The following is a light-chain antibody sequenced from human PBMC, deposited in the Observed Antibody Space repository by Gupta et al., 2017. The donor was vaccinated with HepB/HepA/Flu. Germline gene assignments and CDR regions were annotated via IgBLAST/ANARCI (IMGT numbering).Light chain of an antibody. CDR2: DGS. CDR3: QQRNTWPLT. V-gene: IGKV3-11*01. CDR1: QSFSSY. J-gene: IGKJ4*01. Sequence: EIVLTQSPATLSLSPGERATLSCRASQSFSSYLAWYQQKPGQAPRLLIYDGSNRATGIPARFSGGGSGTDFTLTISSLEPEDFAVYYCQQRNTWPLTFGGGTKVEIK.